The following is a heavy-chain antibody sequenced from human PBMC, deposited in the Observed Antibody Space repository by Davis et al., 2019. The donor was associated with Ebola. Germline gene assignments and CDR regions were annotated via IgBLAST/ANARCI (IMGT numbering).Heavy chain of an antibody. V-gene: IGHV1-3*03. Sequence: ASVKVSCKASGYSFTSYAIHWVRQAPGQSLEGMGWINGGNGNTKYSQDFQGRVSITRDTSASTAYMELNSLRSEDTAVYYCARNAWLPSLHFDYWGQGTLVTVSS. CDR1: GYSFTSYA. CDR3: ARNAWLPSLHFDY. J-gene: IGHJ4*02. CDR2: INGGNGNT. D-gene: IGHD5-12*01.